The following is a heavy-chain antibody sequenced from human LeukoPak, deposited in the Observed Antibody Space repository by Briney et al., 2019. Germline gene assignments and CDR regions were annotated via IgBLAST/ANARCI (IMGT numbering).Heavy chain of an antibody. D-gene: IGHD6-19*01. CDR3: AREYSSGRWFDP. J-gene: IGHJ5*02. V-gene: IGHV4-34*01. Sequence: PSETLSLTCAVYGGSFSGYYWSWIRQPPGKGLEWIGEINHSGSTNYNPSLKSRVTISVDTSKNQFSLKLSSVTAADTAVYYCAREYSSGRWFDPWGQGTLVTVSS. CDR2: INHSGST. CDR1: GGSFSGYY.